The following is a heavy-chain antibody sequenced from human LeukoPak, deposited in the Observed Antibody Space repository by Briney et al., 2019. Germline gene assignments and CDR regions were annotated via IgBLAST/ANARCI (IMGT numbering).Heavy chain of an antibody. V-gene: IGHV4-59*08. Sequence: SETLSLTCTVSGGSISSYYWSWIRQPPGKGLEWIGYIYYSGSTTYNPSLKSRVTISVDTSKNQFSLKLSSVTAADTAVYYCARSYEAWFDPWGQGTLVTVSS. J-gene: IGHJ5*02. D-gene: IGHD1-26*01. CDR1: GGSISSYY. CDR2: IYYSGST. CDR3: ARSYEAWFDP.